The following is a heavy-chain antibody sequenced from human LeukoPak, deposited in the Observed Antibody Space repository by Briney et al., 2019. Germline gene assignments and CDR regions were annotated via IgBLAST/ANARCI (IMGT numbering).Heavy chain of an antibody. CDR1: GFTFSSYS. V-gene: IGHV3-74*01. CDR3: ARGGVYSSSAPDY. Sequence: GGSLRLSCAASGFTFSSYSMNWVRQAPGKGLVWVSRINSDGSSTSYADSVKGRFTISRDNAKNTLYLQMNSLRAEDTAVYSCARGGVYSSSAPDYWGQGTLATVSS. CDR2: INSDGSST. J-gene: IGHJ4*02. D-gene: IGHD6-6*01.